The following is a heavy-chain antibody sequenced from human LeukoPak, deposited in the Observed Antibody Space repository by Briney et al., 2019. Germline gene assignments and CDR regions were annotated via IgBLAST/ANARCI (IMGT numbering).Heavy chain of an antibody. J-gene: IGHJ5*02. V-gene: IGHV4-4*07. D-gene: IGHD1-26*01. CDR2: IYTSGST. CDR1: GGSISSYY. CDR3: ARDILRNWFDP. Sequence: SSETLSLTCTVSGGSISSYYWSWIRQPAGKGLEWIGRIYTSGSTNYNPSLKSRVTMSVDTSKNQFPLKLSSVTAADTAVYYCARDILRNWFDPWGQGTLVTVSS.